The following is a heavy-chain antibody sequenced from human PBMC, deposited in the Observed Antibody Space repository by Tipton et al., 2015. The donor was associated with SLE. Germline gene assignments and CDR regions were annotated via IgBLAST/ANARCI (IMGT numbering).Heavy chain of an antibody. J-gene: IGHJ4*02. D-gene: IGHD5-24*01. Sequence: SLRLSCAASGFTFSSYSMNWVRQAPGKGLEWVSSISSSSSYIYYADSVKGRFAISRDNAKNSLYLQMNSLRAEDTAVYYGARGGEDGYYFDYWGQGTLVTVSS. V-gene: IGHV3-21*03. CDR2: ISSSSSYI. CDR3: ARGGEDGYYFDY. CDR1: GFTFSSYS.